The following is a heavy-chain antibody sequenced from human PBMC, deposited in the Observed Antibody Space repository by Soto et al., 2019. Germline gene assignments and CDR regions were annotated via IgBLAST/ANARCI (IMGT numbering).Heavy chain of an antibody. V-gene: IGHV1-2*02. CDR1: GYTFSDYY. D-gene: IGHD1-1*01. J-gene: IGHJ4*02. Sequence: SVKVSCKASGYTFSDYYIHWVRQAPGQGLEWMGWINPNSGGTKYAPKFQGGVTMTRDTSITTAYMELSRLRSGDTAVYYCAREPATAKPEGVDFWGQGTLVTASS. CDR3: AREPATAKPEGVDF. CDR2: INPNSGGT.